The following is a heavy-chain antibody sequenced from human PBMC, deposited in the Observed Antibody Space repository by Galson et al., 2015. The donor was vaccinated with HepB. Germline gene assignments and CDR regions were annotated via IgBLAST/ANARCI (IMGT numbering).Heavy chain of an antibody. CDR2: IQFDGCKE. Sequence: SLRLSCAASGFTFSRYGMHWVRQAPGKGLDWVAAIQFDGCKEYYAHSVKGRFTISRDDSKNTVSLQMNSLGAEDSAVYYCGRDFSYGSLDFGNWGQGTLVTVFS. D-gene: IGHD6-6*01. CDR1: GFTFSRYG. V-gene: IGHV3-33*01. J-gene: IGHJ4*02. CDR3: GRDFSYGSLDFGN.